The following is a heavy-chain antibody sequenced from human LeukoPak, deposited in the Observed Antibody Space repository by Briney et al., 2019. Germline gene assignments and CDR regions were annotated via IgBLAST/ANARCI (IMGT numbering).Heavy chain of an antibody. CDR1: GGSISSFY. D-gene: IGHD3-10*01. J-gene: IGHJ6*03. CDR2: IHYSGST. CDR3: ARESSGNYYNPLGYMDV. Sequence: SETLSLTCTVSGGSISSFYWTWIRQPPGKGLEGIGYIHYSGSTSYNPSLKSRVTISVDTSKNQFSLNLSSVTAADTAVYYCARESSGNYYNPLGYMDVWGKGTTVTVSS. V-gene: IGHV4-59*12.